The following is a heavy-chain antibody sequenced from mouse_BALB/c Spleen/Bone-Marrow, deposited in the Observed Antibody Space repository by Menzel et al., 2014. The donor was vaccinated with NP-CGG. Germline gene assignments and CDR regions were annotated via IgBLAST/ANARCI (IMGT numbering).Heavy chain of an antibody. Sequence: EVKLVESGGGLVQPGGSRKLSCAASGFTFSSFGMHWVRQAPEKGLEWVAYISSGSSTIYYADTVKGRFTISRDNPKNTLFLKRTSQRFEDRAMYYCERGGTYAWFAYGGQGTLFTVSA. CDR3: ERGGTYAWFAY. CDR1: GFTFSSFG. CDR2: ISSGSSTI. V-gene: IGHV5-17*02. J-gene: IGHJ3*01. D-gene: IGHD5-1*01.